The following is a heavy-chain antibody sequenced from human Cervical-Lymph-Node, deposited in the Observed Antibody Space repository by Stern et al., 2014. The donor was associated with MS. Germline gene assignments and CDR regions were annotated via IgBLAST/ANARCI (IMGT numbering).Heavy chain of an antibody. CDR3: ARPRPAPRPTWY. J-gene: IGHJ2*01. CDR1: GFTFSSYG. D-gene: IGHD2-2*01. CDR2: ISYDGSNE. V-gene: IGHV3-30*03. Sequence: MQLVESGGGVVQPGRSLRLSCAASGFTFSSYGMHWVRQAPGKGLEWVTLISYDGSNEYYADSVKGRFTISRDNSKNTVYLQMNSLRPEDTAVYYCARPRPAPRPTWY.